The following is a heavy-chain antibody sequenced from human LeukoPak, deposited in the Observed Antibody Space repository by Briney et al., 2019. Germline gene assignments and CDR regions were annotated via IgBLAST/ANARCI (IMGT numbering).Heavy chain of an antibody. D-gene: IGHD5-18*01. J-gene: IGHJ4*02. CDR3: ARPLTTNTASFPYYFDY. Sequence: PGGSLRLSCAASGFTFSSYWMSWVRQAPGKGLEWVANIKQDGSEKYYVDSVKGRFTISRDNAKNSLYLQMNSLRAEDTAVYYCARPLTTNTASFPYYFDYWGQGTLVTVSS. CDR1: GFTFSSYW. CDR2: IKQDGSEK. V-gene: IGHV3-7*01.